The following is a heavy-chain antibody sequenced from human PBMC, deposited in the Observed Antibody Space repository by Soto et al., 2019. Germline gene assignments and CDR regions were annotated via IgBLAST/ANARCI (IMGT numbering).Heavy chain of an antibody. CDR3: ARGRTVRNYADDSSDYFYFFDY. D-gene: IGHD3-22*01. Sequence: SETLSLTCTVSGDSISTFYWGWMRQSPGKELEWIGYVYYAGSTNYNPSLKSRVTISVDRSKNQFSLKLTSANAADTAVYYCARGRTVRNYADDSSDYFYFFDYWGQGTQVTVSS. CDR1: GDSISTFY. CDR2: VYYAGST. J-gene: IGHJ4*02. V-gene: IGHV4-59*01.